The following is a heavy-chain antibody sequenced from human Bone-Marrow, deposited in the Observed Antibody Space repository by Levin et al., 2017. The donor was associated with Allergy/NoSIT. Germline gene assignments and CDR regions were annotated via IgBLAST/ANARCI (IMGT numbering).Heavy chain of an antibody. V-gene: IGHV4-39*01. Sequence: TSETLSLTCTVSGGSISRSTYFWAWIRQPPGTGLEWIGSIDYSGSAHYNPSLQSRVTISVDTSKTQFSLKLSSVTAADTAVYYCATSADLCSGGSCYSFYGYWGPGTLVTVSS. CDR2: IDYSGSA. CDR1: GGSISRSTYF. CDR3: ATSADLCSGGSCYSFYGY. J-gene: IGHJ4*02. D-gene: IGHD2-15*01.